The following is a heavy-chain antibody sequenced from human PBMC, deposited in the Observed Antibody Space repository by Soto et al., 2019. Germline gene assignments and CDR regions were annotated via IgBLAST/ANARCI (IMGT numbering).Heavy chain of an antibody. CDR2: ISYEGSNT. Sequence: GGSLRLSCVASGFTFDTYGIHWVRQAPGKGLQWVALISYEGSNTYYADSVRGRFTISRDNSKNTLYLQMNTLRPEDTGLYYCARVTPGNNLYYFSGLDFWGQGTSVTVSS. CDR3: ARVTPGNNLYYFSGLDF. CDR1: GFTFDTYG. V-gene: IGHV3-30-3*01. J-gene: IGHJ6*02. D-gene: IGHD1-1*01.